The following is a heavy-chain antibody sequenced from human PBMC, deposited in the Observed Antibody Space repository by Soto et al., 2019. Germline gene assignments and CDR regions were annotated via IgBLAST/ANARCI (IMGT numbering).Heavy chain of an antibody. CDR2: IYHRGST. CDR3: ARDRFGGYGATPNWYFDL. CDR1: GGSISSGGYS. Sequence: PSETLSLTCAVSGGSISSGGYSWSWIRQPPGKGMEWIGYIYHRGSTYYNPSLKSRVTISVDTSKNHFSLKLSSVNAADTAVFYCARDRFGGYGATPNWYFDLWVRGTLVTVSS. V-gene: IGHV4-30-2*01. J-gene: IGHJ2*01. D-gene: IGHD3-16*01.